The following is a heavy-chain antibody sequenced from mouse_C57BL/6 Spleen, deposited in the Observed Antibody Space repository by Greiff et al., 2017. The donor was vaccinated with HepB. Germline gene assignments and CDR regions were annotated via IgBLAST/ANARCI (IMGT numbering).Heavy chain of an antibody. CDR2: ISYDGSN. CDR1: GYSITSGYY. CDR3: AREGNYYGSSGFAY. Sequence: EVKLQESGPGLVKPSQSLSLTCSVTGYSITSGYYWNWIRQFPGNKLEWMGYISYDGSNNYNPSLKNRISITRDTSKNQFFLKLNSVTTEDTATYYCAREGNYYGSSGFAYWGQGTLVTVSA. J-gene: IGHJ3*01. V-gene: IGHV3-6*01. D-gene: IGHD1-1*01.